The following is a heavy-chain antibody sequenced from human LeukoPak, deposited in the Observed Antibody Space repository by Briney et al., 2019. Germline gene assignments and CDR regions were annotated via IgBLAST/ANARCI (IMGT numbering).Heavy chain of an antibody. CDR1: GYTFTGYY. CDR2: INPSGGST. Sequence: ASVKVSCKASGYTFTGYYMHWVRQAPGQGLEWMGIINPSGGSTSYAQKFQGRVTMTRDTSTSTVYMELSSLRSEDTAVYYCARGVNVAAPRGWYFDLWGRGTLVTVSS. CDR3: ARGVNVAAPRGWYFDL. V-gene: IGHV1-46*01. D-gene: IGHD6-13*01. J-gene: IGHJ2*01.